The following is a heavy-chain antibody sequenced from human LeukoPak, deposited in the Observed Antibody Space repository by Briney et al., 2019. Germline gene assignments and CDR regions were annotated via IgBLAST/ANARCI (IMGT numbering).Heavy chain of an antibody. Sequence: SETLSLTCTVSGGSISSYYWSWIRQPPGKGLEWIGYIYYSGSTNYNPSLKSRVTISVDTSKNQFSLKLSSVTAADTAVYYCARVNVNNWHSCDYWGQGTLVTVSS. J-gene: IGHJ4*02. CDR3: ARVNVNNWHSCDY. CDR2: IYYSGST. D-gene: IGHD1-1*01. V-gene: IGHV4-59*12. CDR1: GGSISSYY.